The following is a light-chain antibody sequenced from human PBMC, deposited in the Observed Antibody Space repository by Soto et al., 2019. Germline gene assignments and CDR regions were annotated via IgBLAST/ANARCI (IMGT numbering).Light chain of an antibody. V-gene: IGKV3-20*01. CDR3: HQYGSSPWT. J-gene: IGKJ1*01. Sequence: EIVLTQSPGTLSLSPGERATPSCRASRRVAASYLAWYRQKPGQAPRLLIYGASSRATGIPDRFSGSGSGTDFTLTISRLEPEDFAVYYCHQYGSSPWTFGQGTKVEVK. CDR2: GAS. CDR1: RRVAASY.